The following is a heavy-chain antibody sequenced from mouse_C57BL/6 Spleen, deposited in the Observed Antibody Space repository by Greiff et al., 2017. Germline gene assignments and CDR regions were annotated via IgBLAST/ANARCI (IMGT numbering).Heavy chain of an antibody. V-gene: IGHV1-69*01. D-gene: IGHD2-2*01. J-gene: IGHJ2*01. CDR2: IDPSDSYT. CDR3: ATMVTTRYYFDY. Sequence: QVQLQQPGAELVMPGASVKLSCKASGYTFTSYWMHWVKQRPGQGLEWIGEIDPSDSYTNYNQKFKGKSTLTVDKSSSTAYMQLSSLTSEDSAVYYCATMVTTRYYFDYWGQGTTLTVSS. CDR1: GYTFTSYW.